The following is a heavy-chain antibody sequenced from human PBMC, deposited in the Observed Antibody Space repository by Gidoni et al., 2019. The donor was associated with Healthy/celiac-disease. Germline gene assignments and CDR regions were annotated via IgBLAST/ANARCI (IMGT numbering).Heavy chain of an antibody. V-gene: IGHV4-39*01. CDR1: CCSISSSSYY. CDR2: IYYSGST. CDR3: ARLIAANAFDI. J-gene: IGHJ3*02. D-gene: IGHD6-13*01. Sequence: QLQLHESGPGLVQPSETLSLTCTVSCCSISSSSYYWGWIRQPPGKGLEWIGSIYYSGSTYYNPSLKSRVTISVDTSKNQFSLKLSSVTAADTAVYYCARLIAANAFDIWGQGTMVTVSS.